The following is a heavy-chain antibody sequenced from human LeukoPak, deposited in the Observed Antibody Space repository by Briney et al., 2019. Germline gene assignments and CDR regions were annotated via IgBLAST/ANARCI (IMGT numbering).Heavy chain of an antibody. D-gene: IGHD5-18*01. CDR2: ISSSGSTI. J-gene: IGHJ4*02. CDR1: GFTFSSYE. Sequence: QSGGSLRLSCAASGFTFSSYEMNWVRQAPEKGLEWVSYISSSGSTIYYADSVKGRFTISRDNSKNTLYLQMNSLRAEDTAVYYCGKGRTGYSYGYGIDSWGQGTLVTVSS. V-gene: IGHV3-48*03. CDR3: GKGRTGYSYGYGIDS.